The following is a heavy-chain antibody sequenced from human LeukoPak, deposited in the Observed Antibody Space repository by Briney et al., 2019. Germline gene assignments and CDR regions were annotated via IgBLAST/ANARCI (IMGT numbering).Heavy chain of an antibody. CDR1: GFTFTRYG. CDR2: VWHDGSDN. CDR3: ARDRTYCSSTSCTRLGMDV. D-gene: IGHD2-2*01. J-gene: IGHJ6*01. Sequence: GRSLRLSCEVSGFTFTRYGMHWVRQAPGKGLEWVAVVWHDGSDNGYADSVRGRFTITRDDTKNVLYLQMNSLRAEDTALYYCARDRTYCSSTSCTRLGMDVWGQGTTVTVSS. V-gene: IGHV3-33*01.